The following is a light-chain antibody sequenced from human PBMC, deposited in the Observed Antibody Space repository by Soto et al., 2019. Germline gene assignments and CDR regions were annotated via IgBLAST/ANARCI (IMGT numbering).Light chain of an antibody. CDR2: EVT. CDR3: SSYTSTSRYV. Sequence: QSVLTQPPSVSGSPGQSVTISCTGTSSDVGKYDRVSWYQQPPGTAPKLIIYEVTNRPSGVPARFSGSKPGNTASLTISGLQAEDEADYYCSSYTSTSRYVFGAGTKVNVL. J-gene: IGLJ1*01. V-gene: IGLV2-18*02. CDR1: SSDVGKYDR.